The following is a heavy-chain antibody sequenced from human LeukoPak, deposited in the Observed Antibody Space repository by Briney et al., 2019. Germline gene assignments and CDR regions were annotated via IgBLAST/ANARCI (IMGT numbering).Heavy chain of an antibody. V-gene: IGHV4-59*01. CDR2: IYYSGST. CDR3: GRGQYSGSYYSDY. CDR1: GGSISSYY. Sequence: SETLSLTCTVSGGSISSYYWSWIRQPPGKGLEWIGYIYYSGSTNYNSALKSRVTISLDTSKNQFSLKLSSVTAADTAVYYCGRGQYSGSYYSDYWGQGTLVTVSS. D-gene: IGHD1-26*01. J-gene: IGHJ4*02.